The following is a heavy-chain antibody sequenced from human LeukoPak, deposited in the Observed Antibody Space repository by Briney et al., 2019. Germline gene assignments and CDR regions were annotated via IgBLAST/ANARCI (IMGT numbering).Heavy chain of an antibody. CDR3: AKEGTYCSGGSCYDIDDY. J-gene: IGHJ4*02. Sequence: GGSLRLSCAASGFTFSSYAMSWVRQAPGKGLEWVSAIGGSGGSTYYADSVKGRFTISRDNSKNTLYLQMNSLRAEDTAVYYCAKEGTYCSGGSCYDIDDYWGQGTLVTVSS. CDR1: GFTFSSYA. D-gene: IGHD2-15*01. CDR2: IGGSGGST. V-gene: IGHV3-23*01.